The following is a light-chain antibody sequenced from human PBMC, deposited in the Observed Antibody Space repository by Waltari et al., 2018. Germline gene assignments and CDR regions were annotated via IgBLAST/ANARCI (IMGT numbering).Light chain of an antibody. CDR3: QQRNNWPLT. Sequence: VLTHSPATLSLSPGERGPPSPRDSQNVRNFLAWYQQKPGQAPRLLIYDTSNRATGIPARFSGSGFGTDFTLTITSLEPEDFAVYYCQQRNNWPLTFGGGTKVEIK. CDR2: DTS. CDR1: QNVRNF. V-gene: IGKV3-11*01. J-gene: IGKJ4*01.